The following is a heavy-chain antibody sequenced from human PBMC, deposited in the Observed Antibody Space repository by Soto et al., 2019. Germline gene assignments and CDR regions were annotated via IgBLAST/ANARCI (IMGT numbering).Heavy chain of an antibody. V-gene: IGHV3-23*01. CDR3: AKASSTGIHYPYDFDN. J-gene: IGHJ4*02. D-gene: IGHD1-26*01. Sequence: EVQLLESGGGLIQPGGSLRLSCAASGFSFTSYVMTWVRQAPGKGLEWVSGISAGDESTHFADSVKGRFTISRDNAKNTLYLQMNSLRAEDTAMYYCAKASSTGIHYPYDFDNWGQGTLVTVSS. CDR1: GFSFTSYV. CDR2: ISAGDEST.